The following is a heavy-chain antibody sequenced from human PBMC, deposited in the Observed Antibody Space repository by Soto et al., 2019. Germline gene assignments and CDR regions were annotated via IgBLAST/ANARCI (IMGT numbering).Heavy chain of an antibody. V-gene: IGHV3-53*01. Sequence: GGSLRLSCAASGFTVSSNYVSWVRQAPGKGLEWVSVIYSGGSTYYADSVKGRFTISRDNSKNTLYLQMNSLRAEDTAVYYCARDLNRDTIFGVVYYYGMDVWGQGTTVTVSS. CDR3: ARDLNRDTIFGVVYYYGMDV. CDR1: GFTVSSNY. J-gene: IGHJ6*02. CDR2: IYSGGST. D-gene: IGHD3-3*01.